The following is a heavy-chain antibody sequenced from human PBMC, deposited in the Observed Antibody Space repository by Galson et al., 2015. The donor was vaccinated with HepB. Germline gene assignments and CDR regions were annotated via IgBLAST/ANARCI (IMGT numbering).Heavy chain of an antibody. CDR2: ISAGNTTV. CDR3: ARKPASYDYFNMDV. J-gene: IGHJ6*02. CDR1: GVTIPSYS. V-gene: IGHV3-48*01. Sequence: SLRLSCAASGVTIPSYSMNWVRKAPGKGLEWLANISAGNTTVYYAASVRGRFTISRDNAKNILYLHMNSLRGEDTAVYYCARKPASYDYFNMDVWGHGTTVTVSS.